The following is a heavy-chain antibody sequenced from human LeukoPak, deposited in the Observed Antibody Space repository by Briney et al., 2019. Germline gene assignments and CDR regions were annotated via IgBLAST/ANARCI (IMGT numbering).Heavy chain of an antibody. CDR3: ARYGYSYGYRYYFDY. J-gene: IGHJ4*02. Sequence: SETLSLTCAVSGYSISSGYYWGWIRQPPGKGLVWIGSIYDSGSTYYNPSLKSRVTISVDTSKNQFSLKLSSVTAADTAVYYCARYGYSYGYRYYFDYWGQGTLVTVSS. CDR1: GYSISSGYY. D-gene: IGHD5-18*01. V-gene: IGHV4-38-2*01. CDR2: IYDSGST.